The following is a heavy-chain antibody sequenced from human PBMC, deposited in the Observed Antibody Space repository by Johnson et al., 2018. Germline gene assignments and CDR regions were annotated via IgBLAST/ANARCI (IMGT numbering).Heavy chain of an antibody. D-gene: IGHD3-9*01. CDR3: ASCSYYDLLELDY. CDR2: ISSSSSTI. CDR1: GFTFSSYS. V-gene: IGHV3-48*02. Sequence: VQLVESGGGVVQPGRSLRLSCAASGFTFSSYSMNWVRQAPGKGLEWVSYISSSSSTIYYADSVKGRFTISRDNAKNSLYLQMNSLRDEDTAVYYCASCSYYDLLELDYWGQGTLVTVSS. J-gene: IGHJ4*02.